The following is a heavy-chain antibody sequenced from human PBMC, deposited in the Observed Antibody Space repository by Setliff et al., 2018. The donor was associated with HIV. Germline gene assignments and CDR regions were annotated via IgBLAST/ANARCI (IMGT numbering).Heavy chain of an antibody. CDR3: ARGNSRWLHLRRPPYFDY. D-gene: IGHD3-16*01. J-gene: IGHJ4*02. CDR2: IYYSGST. Sequence: SETLSLTCTVSGGSIRSFYWSWIRQPPGKELEWVGYIYYSGSTNYNPSLKSRVTISVDTSKNQFSLKLSSVSAADTAVYYCARGNSRWLHLRRPPYFDYWGQGTLVTVPQ. V-gene: IGHV4-59*01. CDR1: GGSIRSFY.